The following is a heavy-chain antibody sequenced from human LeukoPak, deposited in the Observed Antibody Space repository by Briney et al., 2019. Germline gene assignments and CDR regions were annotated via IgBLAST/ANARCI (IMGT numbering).Heavy chain of an antibody. J-gene: IGHJ4*02. V-gene: IGHV3-66*01. Sequence: PGGSLRLSCAVSGFTVSSNYMSWVRQAPGKGLEWVSVIYSGGSTHYADAVKGRFTISRDNSKDTLYLQMNSLRAEGTAVYYCAREDYYDSGGCRDYYFDYWGQGTLVTVSP. CDR1: GFTVSSNY. CDR2: IYSGGST. D-gene: IGHD3-22*01. CDR3: AREDYYDSGGCRDYYFDY.